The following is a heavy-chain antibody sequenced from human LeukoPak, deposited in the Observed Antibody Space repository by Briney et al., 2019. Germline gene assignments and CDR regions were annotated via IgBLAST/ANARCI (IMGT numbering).Heavy chain of an antibody. Sequence: GGSLRLSCAASGFTFSGSPILWVRQASGKGLEWVGRIRSKADNYATAYAASVQGRCTISRDDSKNTAYLQLNSLKTEDTAVYYCAKEGYDILTGSDYWGQGTLVTVSS. J-gene: IGHJ4*02. V-gene: IGHV3-73*01. D-gene: IGHD3-9*01. CDR2: IRSKADNYAT. CDR3: AKEGYDILTGSDY. CDR1: GFTFSGSP.